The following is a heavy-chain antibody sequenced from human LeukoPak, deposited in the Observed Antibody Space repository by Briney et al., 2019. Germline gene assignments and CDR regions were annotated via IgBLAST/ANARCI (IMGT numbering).Heavy chain of an antibody. V-gene: IGHV3-23*01. Sequence: PGGSLRLSCAASGFTFSSYAMSWVRQAPGKGLEWVSAISGSGGSTYYADSVKGRFTISRDNSKNTLYLQMNSLGAEDTAVYYCAKVMRGYSYGYYYGMDVWGQGTTVTVSS. CDR2: ISGSGGST. CDR1: GFTFSSYA. J-gene: IGHJ6*02. CDR3: AKVMRGYSYGYYYGMDV. D-gene: IGHD5-18*01.